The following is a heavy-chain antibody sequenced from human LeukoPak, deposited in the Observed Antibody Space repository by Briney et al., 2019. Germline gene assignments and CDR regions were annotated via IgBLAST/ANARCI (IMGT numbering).Heavy chain of an antibody. Sequence: ASVKVSCKASGGTFSSYAISWVRQAPGQGLEWMGGIIPIFGTANYAQKFQGRVTITADESTSTAYMELSSLRSEDTAVYYCARDNGPYGSGSYYNSWGQGTLVTVSS. CDR2: IIPIFGTA. CDR1: GGTFSSYA. D-gene: IGHD3-10*01. J-gene: IGHJ5*02. CDR3: ARDNGPYGSGSYYNS. V-gene: IGHV1-69*13.